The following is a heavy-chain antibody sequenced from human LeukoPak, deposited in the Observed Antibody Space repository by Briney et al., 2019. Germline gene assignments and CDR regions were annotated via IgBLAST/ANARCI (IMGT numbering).Heavy chain of an antibody. CDR3: ARDRYYDILTGYLD. D-gene: IGHD3-9*01. Sequence: GGSLRLSCAASGFTFSSYSMNWVRQAPGKGLEWVSYISSSSSTIYYADSVKGRFTISRDNAKNSLYLQMNSLRDEDTAVYYCARDRYYDILTGYLDWGQGTLVTVSS. V-gene: IGHV3-48*02. CDR1: GFTFSSYS. CDR2: ISSSSSTI. J-gene: IGHJ4*02.